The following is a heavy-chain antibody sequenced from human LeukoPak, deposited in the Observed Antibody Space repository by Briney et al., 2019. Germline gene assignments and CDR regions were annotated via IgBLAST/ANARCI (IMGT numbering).Heavy chain of an antibody. CDR2: INSDGSSS. CDR1: GFTFSSYG. D-gene: IGHD3-10*01. CDR3: ARARGPRGSNYAFDI. V-gene: IGHV3-74*01. Sequence: GGSLRLSCAASGFTFSSYGMHWVRQAPGKGLVWVSRINSDGSSSSYADSVKGRFTISRDNAKNTLYLQMNSLRAEDTAVYYCARARGPRGSNYAFDIWGQGTMVTVSS. J-gene: IGHJ3*02.